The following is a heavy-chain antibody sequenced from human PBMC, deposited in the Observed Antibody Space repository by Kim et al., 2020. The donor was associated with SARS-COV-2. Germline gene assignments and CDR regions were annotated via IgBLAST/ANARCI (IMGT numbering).Heavy chain of an antibody. Sequence: GGSLRLSCAASGFTFSSYAMSWVRQAPGKGLEWVSVIYSGGSSTYYADSVKGRFTISRDNSKNTLYLQMNSLRAEDTAVYYCAKEEAYYFDYWGQGTLVTVSS. CDR3: AKEEAYYFDY. CDR1: GFTFSSYA. V-gene: IGHV3-23*03. CDR2: IYSGGSST. J-gene: IGHJ4*02.